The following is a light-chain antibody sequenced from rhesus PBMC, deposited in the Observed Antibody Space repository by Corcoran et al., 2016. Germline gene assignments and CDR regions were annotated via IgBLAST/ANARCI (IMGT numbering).Light chain of an antibody. CDR1: QGISSW. Sequence: DIQMTQSPSSLSASVGDRVTITCQASQGISSWLAWYQQKRGKAPKLLIYTASSLQSGVPSRFSGSGSGSVFTLTISSLQPEDFATYYCQQHKSYPRTFGQGTKVEIK. CDR3: QQHKSYPRT. V-gene: IGKV1-21*01. CDR2: TAS. J-gene: IGKJ1*01.